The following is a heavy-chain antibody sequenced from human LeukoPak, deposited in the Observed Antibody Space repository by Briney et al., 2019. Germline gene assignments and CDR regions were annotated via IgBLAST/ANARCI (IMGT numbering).Heavy chain of an antibody. CDR3: ARDSHDWNYSGFDP. CDR1: GYTFTGYY. V-gene: IGHV1-2*02. D-gene: IGHD1-7*01. Sequence: ASVKVSCKASGYTFTGYYMHWVRQAPGQRLEWMGWINPNSGGTNCAQKFQGRVTMTRDTSFSTAYMELSRLRSDDTAVYYCARDSHDWNYSGFDPWGQGTLVTVSS. CDR2: INPNSGGT. J-gene: IGHJ5*02.